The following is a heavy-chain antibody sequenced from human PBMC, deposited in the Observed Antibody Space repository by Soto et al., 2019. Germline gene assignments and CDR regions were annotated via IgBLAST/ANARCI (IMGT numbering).Heavy chain of an antibody. CDR3: AILAAAGTPNWFDP. CDR2: IIPIFGTA. Sequence: QVQLVQSGAEVKKPGSSVKVSCKASGGTFSSYAISWVRQAPGQGLEWMGGIIPIFGTANYAQKFQGRVTITAEKSTSTSYMELSSLRSEDTAVYYCAILAAAGTPNWFDPWGQGTLVTVSS. CDR1: GGTFSSYA. J-gene: IGHJ5*02. V-gene: IGHV1-69*06. D-gene: IGHD6-13*01.